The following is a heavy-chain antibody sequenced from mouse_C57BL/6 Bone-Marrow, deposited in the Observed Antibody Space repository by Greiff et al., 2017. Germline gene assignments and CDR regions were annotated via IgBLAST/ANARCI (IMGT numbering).Heavy chain of an antibody. CDR2: ISNGGGST. CDR1: GFTFSDYY. Sequence: EVMLVESGGGLVQPGGSLKLSCAASGFTFSDYYMYWVRQTPEKRLEWVAYISNGGGSTYYPDTVKGRFTISRDNAKNTLYLQMSRLNSEDTAMYYCARPPYYSNYWFAYWGQGTLVTVSA. CDR3: ARPPYYSNYWFAY. V-gene: IGHV5-12*01. D-gene: IGHD2-5*01. J-gene: IGHJ3*01.